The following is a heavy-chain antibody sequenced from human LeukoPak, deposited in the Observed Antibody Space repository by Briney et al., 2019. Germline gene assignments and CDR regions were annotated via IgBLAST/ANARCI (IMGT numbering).Heavy chain of an antibody. V-gene: IGHV1-69*05. CDR1: GGTFSSYA. Sequence: SVKVSCKASGGTFSSYAISWVRQAPGQGLEWMGGIIPIFGTANYAQKFQGRVTITTDESTSTAYMELSSLRSEDTAVYYCARGPAMYYDFWSGYEDTEYFQHWGQGTLVTVPS. CDR2: IIPIFGTA. J-gene: IGHJ1*01. CDR3: ARGPAMYYDFWSGYEDTEYFQH. D-gene: IGHD3-3*01.